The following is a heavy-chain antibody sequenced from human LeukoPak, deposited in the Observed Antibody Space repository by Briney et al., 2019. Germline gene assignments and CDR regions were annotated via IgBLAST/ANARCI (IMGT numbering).Heavy chain of an antibody. V-gene: IGHV3-48*03. CDR3: LKRYFYGSGSYLWAPDY. CDR1: GFTFSSYE. Sequence: GGSLRLSCAASGFTFSSYEMNWVRQAPGKGLEWVSYISSSGSNIYYADSVKGRFTISRDNAKNSLYLQMNSLRAEDTAVYYWLKRYFYGSGSYLWAPDYWGQGTLVTVSS. CDR2: ISSSGSNI. J-gene: IGHJ4*02. D-gene: IGHD3-10*01.